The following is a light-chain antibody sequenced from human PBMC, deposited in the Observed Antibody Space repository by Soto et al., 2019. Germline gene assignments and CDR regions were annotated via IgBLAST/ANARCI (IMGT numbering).Light chain of an antibody. V-gene: IGKV3-15*01. CDR2: NAS. J-gene: IGKJ2*01. CDR1: QSVGTN. Sequence: EIVLTHSPATLSVSPGERATLSCRASQSVGTNLAWYQQRPGQPPRLLIYNASTLATDIPARFSGGGSGTEFTLTISSLQSEDFAVYYCQQYNSWPYTFGQGTKLQIK. CDR3: QQYNSWPYT.